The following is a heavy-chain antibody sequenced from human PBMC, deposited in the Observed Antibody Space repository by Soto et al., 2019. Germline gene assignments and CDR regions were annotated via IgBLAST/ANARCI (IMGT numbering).Heavy chain of an antibody. CDR2: IYSGGST. V-gene: IGHV4-61*01. J-gene: IGHJ6*02. CDR1: GGFVNSDTHS. D-gene: IGHD2-2*01. Sequence: SETLSLTCTVSGGFVNSDTHSWSWIRQTPGKRLEWIGFIYSGGSTKNPSLRSRVTMSVDTSKNQFSLKLRSVIVADTAVYHCARFVRSGSATTCSTRADVWGQGMTVTVS. CDR3: ARFVRSGSATTCSTRADV.